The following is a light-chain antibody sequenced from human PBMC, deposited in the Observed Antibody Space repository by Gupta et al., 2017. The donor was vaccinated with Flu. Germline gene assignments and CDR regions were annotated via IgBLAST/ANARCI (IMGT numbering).Light chain of an antibody. J-gene: IGKJ1*01. V-gene: IGKV3-20*01. CDR1: QSISSSQ. Sequence: EIVLTQSPGTLSLSPGERATLSCRANQSISSSQLAWYQQEPGQAPRLLIYGASSRATGIPDSFSGSGSGTDFTLTISRLEPEDFAVYYCQQYGSSPQTFGRGTKVEV. CDR3: QQYGSSPQT. CDR2: GAS.